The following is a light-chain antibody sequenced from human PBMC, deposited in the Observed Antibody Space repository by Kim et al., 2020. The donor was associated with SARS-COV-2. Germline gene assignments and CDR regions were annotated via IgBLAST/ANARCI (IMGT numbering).Light chain of an antibody. Sequence: KTVTISCTRSGGSVASNYVQWYQQRPGSSPTTVIYEDNLRPSGVPDRFSGSNDSSSNSASLTISGLKAEDEADYYCQSYDSSNHWVFGGGTQLTVL. CDR1: GGSVASNY. CDR3: QSYDSSNHWV. CDR2: EDN. J-gene: IGLJ3*02. V-gene: IGLV6-57*01.